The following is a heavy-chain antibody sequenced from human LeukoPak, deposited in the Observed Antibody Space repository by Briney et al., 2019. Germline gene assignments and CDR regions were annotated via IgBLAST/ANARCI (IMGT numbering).Heavy chain of an antibody. CDR1: GNRFSRFA. Sequence: SVKVSCKVSGNRFSRFAVSWVRQAPGEGLEWMGGIIPIAAPPKYAQKFQNRVTITMDDSTKTAYMELRSLRSDDTAVYYCAKVGGNFFPYHLDVWGKGTTVIVSS. CDR2: IIPIAAPP. V-gene: IGHV1-69*05. CDR3: AKVGGNFFPYHLDV. J-gene: IGHJ6*04. D-gene: IGHD4-23*01.